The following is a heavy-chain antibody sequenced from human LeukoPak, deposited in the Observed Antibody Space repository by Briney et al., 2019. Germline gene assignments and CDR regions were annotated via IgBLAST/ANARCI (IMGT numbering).Heavy chain of an antibody. V-gene: IGHV1-18*01. Sequence: ASVKVSCKASAYTFTSYAISWMRQAPGQGLEWMGWISVYSGNTNYAQKLQGRVTMTTDTSTNTAYTELRSLRFDDTAVYYCARDLAGIVGVTAWFDPWGQGTLVTVSS. D-gene: IGHD1-26*01. CDR2: ISVYSGNT. CDR1: AYTFTSYA. CDR3: ARDLAGIVGVTAWFDP. J-gene: IGHJ5*02.